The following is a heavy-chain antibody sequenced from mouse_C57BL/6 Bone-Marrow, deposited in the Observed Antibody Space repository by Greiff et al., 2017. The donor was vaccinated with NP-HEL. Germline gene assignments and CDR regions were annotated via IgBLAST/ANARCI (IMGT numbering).Heavy chain of an antibody. J-gene: IGHJ4*01. V-gene: IGHV1-54*01. Sequence: QVQLQQSGAELVRPGTSVKVSCKASGYAFTNYLIEWVKQRPGQGLEWIGVINTGSGGTNYNEKFKGKATLTADKSSSTAYMQLSSLTSEDSAVYVCARSAMDYWGQGTSVTVSS. CDR3: ARSAMDY. CDR2: INTGSGGT. CDR1: GYAFTNYL.